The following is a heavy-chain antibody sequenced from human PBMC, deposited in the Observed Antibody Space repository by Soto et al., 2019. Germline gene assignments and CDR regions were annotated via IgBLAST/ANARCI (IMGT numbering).Heavy chain of an antibody. J-gene: IGHJ4*02. CDR3: ARADYDFWSGSPTFDY. CDR1: GFTFSSYW. D-gene: IGHD3-3*01. V-gene: IGHV3-74*01. CDR2: INSDGSST. Sequence: EVQLVESGGGLVQPGGSLRLSCAASGFTFSSYWMHWVRQAPGKGLVWVSRINSDGSSTSYADSVKGRFTISRDNAKNTLYLQMNSLRAEDTAVYYCARADYDFWSGSPTFDYWGQGTLVTVSS.